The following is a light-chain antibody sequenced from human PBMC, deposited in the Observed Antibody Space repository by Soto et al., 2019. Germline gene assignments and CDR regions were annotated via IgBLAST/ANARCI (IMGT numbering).Light chain of an antibody. Sequence: EILLTQSPSTLSLSPGEGVTLSCRASQSVTVNSLAWYQQKPGQAPRLLIYAASIRDAGIPDSFSGSGSGTDFTLTISRLEPEDFAVYYCQQYGSSPGTFGQGTKVDIK. J-gene: IGKJ1*01. V-gene: IGKV3-20*01. CDR1: QSVTVNS. CDR2: AAS. CDR3: QQYGSSPGT.